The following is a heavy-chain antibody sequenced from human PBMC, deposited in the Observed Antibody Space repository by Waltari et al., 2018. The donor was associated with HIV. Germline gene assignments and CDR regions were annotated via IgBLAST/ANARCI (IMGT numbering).Heavy chain of an antibody. CDR1: GYTLTELS. Sequence: QVQLIQSGAEVKKPGASVKVSCKGFGYTLTELSMTWVRQAPGKGLEWMGGFDPEDDETIYAQKFQGRVTMTEDTSTDSAYMELSSLTSEDTAVYYCATGGGTTSIQLYDLDVWGQGTTVTVSS. CDR3: ATGGGTTSIQLYDLDV. J-gene: IGHJ6*02. V-gene: IGHV1-24*01. CDR2: FDPEDDET. D-gene: IGHD1-26*01.